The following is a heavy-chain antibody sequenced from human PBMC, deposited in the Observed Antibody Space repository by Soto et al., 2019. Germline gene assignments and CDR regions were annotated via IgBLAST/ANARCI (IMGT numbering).Heavy chain of an antibody. CDR3: ARGGYYFDSSRYRGIDAFDI. J-gene: IGHJ3*02. Sequence: ASVKVSCKASGYTFTSYYMHRVRQAPGQGLEWMGIINPSGGSTTYAQKFQGRVAMTRDTSTYTVYMELSSLRSEDTAVYYCARGGYYFDSSRYRGIDAFDIWGQGTMVTVSS. CDR2: INPSGGST. D-gene: IGHD3-22*01. V-gene: IGHV1-46*01. CDR1: GYTFTSYY.